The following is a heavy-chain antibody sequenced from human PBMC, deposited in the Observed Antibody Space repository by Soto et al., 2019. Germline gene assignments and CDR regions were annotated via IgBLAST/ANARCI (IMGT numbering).Heavy chain of an antibody. V-gene: IGHV3-13*01. J-gene: IGHJ3*02. Sequence: PGGSLRLSCAASGFTFISYDMHWVRQATGKGLEWVSAIGTAGDTYYPGSVKGRFTISRENAKNSLYLQMNSLRAGDTAVYYCARAQGTRRDSSGYSNDAFDIWGQGTMVTVSS. D-gene: IGHD3-22*01. CDR3: ARAQGTRRDSSGYSNDAFDI. CDR1: GFTFISYD. CDR2: IGTAGDT.